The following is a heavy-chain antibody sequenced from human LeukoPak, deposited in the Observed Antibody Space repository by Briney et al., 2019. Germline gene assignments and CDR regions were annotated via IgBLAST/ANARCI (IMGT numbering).Heavy chain of an antibody. CDR3: ARDAGARRGRYYFDY. Sequence: RASVKVSCKASGGTFSSYAISWVRQAPRQGLEWMGGIIPIFGTANYAQKFQGRVTITADESTSTAYMELSSLRSEDTAVYYCARDAGARRGRYYFDYWGQGTLVTVSS. V-gene: IGHV1-69*01. CDR2: IIPIFGTA. CDR1: GGTFSSYA. D-gene: IGHD1-26*01. J-gene: IGHJ4*02.